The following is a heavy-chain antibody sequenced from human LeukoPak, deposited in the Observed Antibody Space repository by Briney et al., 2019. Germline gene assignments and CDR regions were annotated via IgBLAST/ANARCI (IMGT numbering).Heavy chain of an antibody. CDR1: GGSISSYY. J-gene: IGHJ5*02. Sequence: SETLSLTCTVSGGSISSYYWSWIRQPPGKGLEWIGYIYYSGSTNYNPSLKSRVTISVDTSKNQFSLKLSSVTAADTAVYYCARVVWYSSGRGNWFDPWGQGTLVTVSS. CDR2: IYYSGST. CDR3: ARVVWYSSGRGNWFDP. V-gene: IGHV4-59*01. D-gene: IGHD6-19*01.